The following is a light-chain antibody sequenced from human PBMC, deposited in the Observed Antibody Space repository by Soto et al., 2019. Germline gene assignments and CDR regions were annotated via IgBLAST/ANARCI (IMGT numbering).Light chain of an antibody. J-gene: IGLJ2*01. Sequence: QSALSQPASMSGFPGQSITISCTGTSSDVGGYNYVSWYRQHPGKAPKLIIYDVIHRPSEVSNRFSGSKSGNTASLTISGLQAEDEADYYCSSHSSSSTLVVFGGGTKLTVL. CDR3: SSHSSSSTLVV. CDR2: DVI. V-gene: IGLV2-14*03. CDR1: SSDVGGYNY.